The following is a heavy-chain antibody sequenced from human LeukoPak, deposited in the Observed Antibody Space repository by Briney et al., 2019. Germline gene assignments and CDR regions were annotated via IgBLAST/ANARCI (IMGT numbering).Heavy chain of an antibody. CDR2: INHSGST. Sequence: SETLSLTCAVYGGSFSGYYWSWIRQPLGKGLEWIGEINHSGSTNYNPSLKSRVTISVDTSKNQFSLKLSSVTAADTAVYYCARGRRGRYYDSSGYHFDYWGQGTLVTVSS. V-gene: IGHV4-34*01. CDR3: ARGRRGRYYDSSGYHFDY. D-gene: IGHD3-22*01. J-gene: IGHJ4*02. CDR1: GGSFSGYY.